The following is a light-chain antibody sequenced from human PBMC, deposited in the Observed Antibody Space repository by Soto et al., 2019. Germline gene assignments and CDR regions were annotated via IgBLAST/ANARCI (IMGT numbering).Light chain of an antibody. CDR1: STDVGGYTY. V-gene: IGLV2-14*03. CDR2: EGS. Sequence: QSALTQPASVSGSPGQSITISCTGSSTDVGGYTYVSWYQQFPGKPPKLMIYEGSNRPSGVSNRFSGSKSGNTASLTISGLPAEDAADYYCSSYTSGSTLVFGGGTKLTVL. J-gene: IGLJ3*02. CDR3: SSYTSGSTLV.